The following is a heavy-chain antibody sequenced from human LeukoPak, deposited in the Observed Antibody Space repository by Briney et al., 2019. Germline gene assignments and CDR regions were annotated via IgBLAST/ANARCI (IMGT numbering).Heavy chain of an antibody. CDR2: IYYSGST. J-gene: IGHJ4*02. CDR1: GGSISRSSYY. Sequence: SETLSLTCTVSGGSISRSSYYWGWIRQPPGKGLEWIGSIYYSGSTYYNPSLKSRVTISVDTSKNQFSLKLSSVTAADTAVYYCARSMVRGAVFDYWGQGTLVTVSS. D-gene: IGHD3-10*01. CDR3: ARSMVRGAVFDY. V-gene: IGHV4-39*01.